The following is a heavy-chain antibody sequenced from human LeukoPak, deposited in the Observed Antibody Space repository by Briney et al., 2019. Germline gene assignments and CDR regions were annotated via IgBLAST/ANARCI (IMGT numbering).Heavy chain of an antibody. D-gene: IGHD3-10*01. J-gene: IGHJ4*02. CDR2: IWYDGSNK. CDR1: GFTFSSYG. Sequence: PGRSLRLSCAASGFTFSSYGLHWVRQAPGKGLEWVAVIWYDGSNKYYPDSVKGRFTISRDDSKNTLYLQMSSLRAEDTAVYYCVKDLVLGGGVDYWGQGTLVTVSS. V-gene: IGHV3-33*06. CDR3: VKDLVLGGGVDY.